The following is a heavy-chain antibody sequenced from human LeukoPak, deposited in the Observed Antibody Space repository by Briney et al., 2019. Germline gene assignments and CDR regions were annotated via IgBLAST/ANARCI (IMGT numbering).Heavy chain of an antibody. J-gene: IGHJ4*02. CDR2: IIPIFGTA. V-gene: IGHV1-69*01. CDR3: ARGGDYSGYDFGARFDY. Sequence: ASVKVSCKASGGTFSSYAISWVRQAPGQGLEWMGGIIPIFGTANYAQKFQGRVTITADESTSTAYMELSSLRSEDTAVYYCARGGDYSGYDFGARFDYWGQGTLVTVSS. D-gene: IGHD5-12*01. CDR1: GGTFSSYA.